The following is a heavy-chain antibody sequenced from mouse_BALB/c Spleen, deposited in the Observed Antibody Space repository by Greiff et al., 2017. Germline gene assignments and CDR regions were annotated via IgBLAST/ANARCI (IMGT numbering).Heavy chain of an antibody. CDR3: AREPWFAY. CDR1: GYTFTSYW. J-gene: IGHJ3*01. V-gene: IGHV1S81*02. CDR2: INPSNGRT. Sequence: QVQLKQPGAELVKPGASVKLSCKASGYTFTSYWMHWVKQRPGQGLEWIGEINPSNGRTNYNEKFKSKATLTVDKSSSTAYMQLSSLTSEDSAVYYCAREPWFAYWGQGTLVTVSA.